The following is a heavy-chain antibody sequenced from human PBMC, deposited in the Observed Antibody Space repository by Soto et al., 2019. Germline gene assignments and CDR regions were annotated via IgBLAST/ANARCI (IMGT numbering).Heavy chain of an antibody. V-gene: IGHV3-23*01. D-gene: IGHD3-22*01. J-gene: IGHJ4*02. CDR1: GVTFSSYA. CDR3: AKDSYDSSGYYFDY. CDR2: ISGSGGST. Sequence: PGGSLRLSCAASGVTFSSYAMSWVRQAPGKGLEWVSAISGSGGSTYYADSVKGRFTISRDNSKNTLYLQMNSLRAEDTAVYYCAKDSYDSSGYYFDYWGQGTLVTVSS.